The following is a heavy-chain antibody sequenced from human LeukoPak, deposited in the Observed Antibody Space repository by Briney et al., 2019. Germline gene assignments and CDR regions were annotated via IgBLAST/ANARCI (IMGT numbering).Heavy chain of an antibody. CDR3: ASSSGWYPHYFDY. V-gene: IGHV4-59*08. J-gene: IGHJ4*02. CDR1: GGSISSYY. CDR2: IYYSGST. Sequence: SETLSLTCTVFGGSISSYYWSWIRQPPGKGLEWIGYIYYSGSTNYNPSLKSRVTISVDTSKNQFSLKLSSVTAADTAVYYCASSSGWYPHYFDYWGQGTLVTVSS. D-gene: IGHD6-19*01.